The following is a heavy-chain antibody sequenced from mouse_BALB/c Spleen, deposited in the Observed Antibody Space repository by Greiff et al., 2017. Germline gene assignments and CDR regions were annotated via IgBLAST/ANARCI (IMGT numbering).Heavy chain of an antibody. V-gene: IGHV14-3*02. CDR3: ARCDYYGSSYWFAY. CDR2: IDPANGNT. D-gene: IGHD1-1*01. J-gene: IGHJ3*01. CDR1: GFNIKDTY. Sequence: EVQLQQSGAELVKPGASVKLSCTASGFNIKDTYMHWVKQRPEQGLEWIGRIDPANGNTKYDPKFQGKATITADTSSNTAYLQLSSLTSEDTAVYYCARCDYYGSSYWFAYWGQGTLVTVSA.